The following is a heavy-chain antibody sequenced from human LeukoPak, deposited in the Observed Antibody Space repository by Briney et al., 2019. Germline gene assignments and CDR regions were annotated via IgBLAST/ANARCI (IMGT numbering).Heavy chain of an antibody. CDR2: IKQDGSEE. CDR3: ARGVTMVRGALNY. D-gene: IGHD3-10*01. CDR1: GFTFSNYW. Sequence: GGSLRLSCGASGFTFSNYWMSWVRQAPGKGLEWVANIKQDGSEEYYVDSVKGRFTISRDNAQKSLYLQMNSLRAEDPAVYYCARGVTMVRGALNYWGQGTLVTVSS. V-gene: IGHV3-7*03. J-gene: IGHJ4*02.